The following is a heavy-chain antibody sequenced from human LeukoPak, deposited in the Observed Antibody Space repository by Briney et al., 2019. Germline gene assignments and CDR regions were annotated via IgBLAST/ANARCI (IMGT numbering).Heavy chain of an antibody. CDR1: GGSISSYY. J-gene: IGHJ6*02. Sequence: SETLSITCTVSGGSISSYYWSWIRQPPGKGLEWIGYIYYSGSTNYNPSLKSRVTISVDTSRNQFSLKLSSVTAADTAVYYCARGGTVRNGMDVWGQGTTVTVSS. D-gene: IGHD1-26*01. CDR2: IYYSGST. CDR3: ARGGTVRNGMDV. V-gene: IGHV4-59*01.